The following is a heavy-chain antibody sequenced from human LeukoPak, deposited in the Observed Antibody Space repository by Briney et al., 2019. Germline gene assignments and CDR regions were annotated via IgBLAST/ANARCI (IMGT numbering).Heavy chain of an antibody. CDR3: ARDLAAAGTGDWFDS. CDR1: GFTVSSNY. V-gene: IGHV3-53*01. CDR2: IYSGGNT. Sequence: GGSLRLSCAASGFTVSSNYMSWVRQAPGKGLEWVSIIYSGGNTYYADSVKGRFTISRDNSKNTLYLLMHSLRAEDTAVYYCARDLAAAGTGDWFDSWGQGTLVTVSS. J-gene: IGHJ5*01. D-gene: IGHD6-13*01.